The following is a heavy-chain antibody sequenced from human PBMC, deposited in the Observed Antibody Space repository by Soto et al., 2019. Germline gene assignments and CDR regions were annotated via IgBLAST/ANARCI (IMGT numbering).Heavy chain of an antibody. D-gene: IGHD3-10*01. Sequence: GGSLRLSCAASGFTFSSYAMSWVRQAPGKGLEWVSAISGSGGSTYYADSVKGRFTISRDNSKNTLYLQMNSLRAEDTAVYYCAKDTLRYGSGPSGVRGKGTTVTVS. J-gene: IGHJ6*03. CDR2: ISGSGGST. CDR1: GFTFSSYA. V-gene: IGHV3-23*01. CDR3: AKDTLRYGSGPSGV.